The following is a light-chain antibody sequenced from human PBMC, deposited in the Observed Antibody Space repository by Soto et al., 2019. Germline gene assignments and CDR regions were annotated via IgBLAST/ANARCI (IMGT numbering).Light chain of an antibody. V-gene: IGLV2-23*01. CDR2: EDI. J-gene: IGLJ2*01. CDR1: SSGVGRYNL. Sequence: QSALTQPASVSGSLGQSITISCTGSSSGVGRYNLVSWYEQHPGKAPKLLLYEDIERPSGVSNRFSGSKSGNTASLTISGLQTEDEADYYCSSYAGGTSVVFGGGTKLTVL. CDR3: SSYAGGTSVV.